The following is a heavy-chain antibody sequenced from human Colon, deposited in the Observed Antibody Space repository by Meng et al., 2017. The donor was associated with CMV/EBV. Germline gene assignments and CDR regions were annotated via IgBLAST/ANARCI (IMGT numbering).Heavy chain of an antibody. CDR3: TRTLFVWGRLDGHYYGMDV. D-gene: IGHD1-1*01. CDR1: AGSFSDYY. CDR2: IGHSGRA. J-gene: IGHJ6*02. Sequence: SETLSLTCGVDAGSFSDYYWTWVRQSPGKGLEWIGEIGHSGRANYNPSLKSRVIISIDTSKRQFSLKLSPVTAADTAVYYCTRTLFVWGRLDGHYYGMDVWGQGTTVTSP. V-gene: IGHV4-34*01.